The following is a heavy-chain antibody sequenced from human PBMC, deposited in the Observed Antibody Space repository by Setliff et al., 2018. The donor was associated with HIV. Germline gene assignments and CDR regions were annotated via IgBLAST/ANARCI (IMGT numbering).Heavy chain of an antibody. D-gene: IGHD3-16*01. CDR2: IHYNGST. Sequence: SETLSLTCAVSGGSISSTNWWSWVRQHPGKGLEWIGYIHYNGSTHYKSSLKSRVTMSLDTPKNQFSLKINSVTAADTAVYYCAKQSFYDYVWGTVWYFDVWGRGTLVTVSS. CDR1: GGSISSTNW. V-gene: IGHV4-4*02. CDR3: AKQSFYDYVWGTVWYFDV. J-gene: IGHJ2*01.